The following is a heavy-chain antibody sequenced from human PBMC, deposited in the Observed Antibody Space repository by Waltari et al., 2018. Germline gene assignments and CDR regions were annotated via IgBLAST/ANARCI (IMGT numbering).Heavy chain of an antibody. V-gene: IGHV3-30*04. D-gene: IGHD3-22*01. CDR1: EFTFSSYA. CDR3: ARDYCDRTNCHGMDV. J-gene: IGHJ6*02. Sequence: QVQLVESGGGVAQPGRSLRLSCAASEFTFSSYAMHWVRQAPGKGLGWVAVISNNGRNIYYVDSVKGRFTISRDNSKGTLYLQMNSLRAEDTAIYYCARDYCDRTNCHGMDVWGQGTTVTVSS. CDR2: ISNNGRNI.